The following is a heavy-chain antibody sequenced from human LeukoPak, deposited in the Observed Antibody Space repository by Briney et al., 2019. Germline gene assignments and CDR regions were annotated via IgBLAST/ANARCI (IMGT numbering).Heavy chain of an antibody. CDR2: ISAYNGNT. V-gene: IGHV1-18*04. D-gene: IGHD1-1*01. J-gene: IGHJ5*02. Sequence: GASVKVSCKASGYTFTSYYIHWVRQAPGQGLEWMGWISAYNGNTNYAQKLQGRVTMTTDTSTSTAYMELSSLRSEDTAVYYCAYHDGNWFDPWGQGTLVTVSS. CDR3: AYHDGNWFDP. CDR1: GYTFTSYY.